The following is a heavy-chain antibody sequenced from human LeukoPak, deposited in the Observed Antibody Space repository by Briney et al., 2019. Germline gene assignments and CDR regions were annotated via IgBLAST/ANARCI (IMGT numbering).Heavy chain of an antibody. CDR3: AKENSWYNYYYGMDV. CDR1: GFTFSSYG. D-gene: IGHD6-13*01. V-gene: IGHV3-30*18. CDR2: ISYDGSNK. J-gene: IGHJ6*02. Sequence: GRSLRLSCAASGFTFSSYGMHWVRQAPGKGLEWVAVISYDGSNKYYADSVKGRFTISRDNSKNTLYLQMNSLRAEDTAVYYCAKENSWYNYYYGMDVWGQGTTVTVSS.